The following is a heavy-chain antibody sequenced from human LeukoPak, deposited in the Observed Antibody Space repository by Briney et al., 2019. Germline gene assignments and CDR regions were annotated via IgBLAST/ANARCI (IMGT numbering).Heavy chain of an antibody. CDR3: ARAMITFGGVIALDY. Sequence: SETLSLTCTVSGCSISSYYWSWIRQPPGKGLEWIGYIYYSGSTNYNPSLKSRVTISVDTSKNQFSLKLSSVTAADTAVYYCARAMITFGGVIALDYWGQGTLVTVSS. CDR1: GCSISSYY. D-gene: IGHD3-16*02. J-gene: IGHJ4*02. V-gene: IGHV4-59*01. CDR2: IYYSGST.